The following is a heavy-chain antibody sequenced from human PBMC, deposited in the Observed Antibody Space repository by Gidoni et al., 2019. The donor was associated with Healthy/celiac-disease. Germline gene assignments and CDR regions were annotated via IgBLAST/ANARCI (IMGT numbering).Heavy chain of an antibody. Sequence: VGRIKSKTDGGTTDYAAPVKGRFTISRDDSKNTLYLQMNSLKTEDTAVYYCTTSIRGDDWFDPWGQGTLVTVSS. CDR3: TTSIRGDDWFDP. V-gene: IGHV3-15*01. D-gene: IGHD2-21*02. CDR2: IKSKTDGGTT. J-gene: IGHJ5*02.